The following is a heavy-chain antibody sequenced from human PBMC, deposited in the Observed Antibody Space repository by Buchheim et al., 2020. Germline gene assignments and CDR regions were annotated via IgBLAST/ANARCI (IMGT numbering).Heavy chain of an antibody. Sequence: QVQLQQWGAGLLKPSETLSLTCAVYGGSLSGYYWSWIRQPPGKGLEWIGEINHSGNTNYNPSLKTRATISVDTSKHQFSLTLSSVTAADTAVYYCARCRIVSPIYGMDVWGQGTT. J-gene: IGHJ6*02. V-gene: IGHV4-34*01. CDR1: GGSLSGYY. D-gene: IGHD2-21*01. CDR2: INHSGNT. CDR3: ARCRIVSPIYGMDV.